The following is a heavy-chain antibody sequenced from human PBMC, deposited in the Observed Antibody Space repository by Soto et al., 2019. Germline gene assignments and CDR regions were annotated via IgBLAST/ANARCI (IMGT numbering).Heavy chain of an antibody. CDR3: AIGNTYYDFWSGYTSYGMDV. J-gene: IGHJ6*02. CDR1: GFTFSSYA. D-gene: IGHD3-3*01. CDR2: ITYDGSNK. V-gene: IGHV3-30-3*01. Sequence: QVQLVESGGGVVQPGRSLRLSCAASGFTFSSYAMHWVRQAPVKGLEWVAVITYDGSNKYYADSVKGRFTISRDNSKNALDLQRNSLRAEDTDVYYCAIGNTYYDFWSGYTSYGMDVWGQGTTVTVSS.